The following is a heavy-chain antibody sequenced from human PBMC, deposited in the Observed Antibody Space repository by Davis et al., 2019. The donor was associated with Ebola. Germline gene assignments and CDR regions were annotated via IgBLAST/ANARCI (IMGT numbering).Heavy chain of an antibody. D-gene: IGHD4-17*01. CDR2: IRSDESFT. CDR3: ARVDENGDTDY. V-gene: IGHV3-74*03. Sequence: GESLKISCAASGFTVSDYWMDWVRQVPGKGLVWVSRIRSDESFTEYANSVKGRFTISRDDAKNTVYLQMNSLRAEDTAVYFCARVDENGDTDYWGQGTLVTVSS. CDR1: GFTVSDYW. J-gene: IGHJ4*02.